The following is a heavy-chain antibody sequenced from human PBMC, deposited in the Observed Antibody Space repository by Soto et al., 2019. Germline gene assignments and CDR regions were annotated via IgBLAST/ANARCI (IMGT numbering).Heavy chain of an antibody. Sequence: PSETLSLTCAVYGGSFSGYYWSWIRQPPGKGLEWIGEINHSGNTNYNPSLKSRVTISVDTSKNQFSLKLSSVTAADTAVYYCARGHGIAVAGTYNWFDPWGQGTLVTVSS. CDR3: ARGHGIAVAGTYNWFDP. CDR1: GGSFSGYY. D-gene: IGHD6-19*01. J-gene: IGHJ5*02. V-gene: IGHV4-34*01. CDR2: INHSGNT.